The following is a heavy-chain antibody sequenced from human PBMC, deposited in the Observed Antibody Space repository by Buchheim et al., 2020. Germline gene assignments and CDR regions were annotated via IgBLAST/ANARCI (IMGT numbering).Heavy chain of an antibody. Sequence: EVQLLESGGGLVQPGGSLRLSCAASGFTFSRYAMSWVSQAPGKGLEWVSAISGSGGSTYYAESVKGRFTIYRDNSKNTLYLQMNSLRAEDTAVYYCAKVDSSSWDVLGYFDYWGQGTL. CDR3: AKVDSSSWDVLGYFDY. V-gene: IGHV3-23*01. CDR1: GFTFSRYA. J-gene: IGHJ4*02. D-gene: IGHD6-13*01. CDR2: ISGSGGST.